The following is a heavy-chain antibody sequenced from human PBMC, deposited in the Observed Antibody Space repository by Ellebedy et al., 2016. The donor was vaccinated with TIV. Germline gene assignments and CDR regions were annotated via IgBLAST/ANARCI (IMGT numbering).Heavy chain of an antibody. V-gene: IGHV3-48*04. J-gene: IGHJ3*02. CDR1: GPTFSTYS. CDR3: ARVRSSAFEI. Sequence: GESLKISCTASGPTFSTYSMNWVRQAPGKGLEWVSYVSGSGKTTYYTDSVKGRFTISRDNAKNSLYLHMNSLRVEDTAVYYCARVRSSAFEIWGQGTMVTVSS. CDR2: VSGSGKTT.